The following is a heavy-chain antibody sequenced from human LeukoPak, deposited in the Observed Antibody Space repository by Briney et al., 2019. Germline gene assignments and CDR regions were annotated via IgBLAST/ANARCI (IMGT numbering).Heavy chain of an antibody. CDR1: GFTFSSYA. Sequence: PGGSLRLSCAASGFTFSSYAMSWVRQAPGKGLEWVSAISGSGGSTYYADSVKGRFTISRDNSKNTLYLQMNSLRAEDTAVYYCAKDWGDYNGGGGPHRNWGQGTLVSVTS. V-gene: IGHV3-23*01. J-gene: IGHJ4*02. CDR3: AKDWGDYNGGGGPHRN. CDR2: ISGSGGST. D-gene: IGHD2-21*01.